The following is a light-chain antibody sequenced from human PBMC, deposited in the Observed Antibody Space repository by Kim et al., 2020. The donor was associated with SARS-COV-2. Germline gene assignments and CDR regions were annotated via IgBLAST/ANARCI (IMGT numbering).Light chain of an antibody. CDR1: QSVSSN. CDR2: GAS. Sequence: LSVSPGERATLSCRASQSVSSNLAWYQQKPGQAPRLLIYGASTRATGIPARFSGSGSGTEFTLTISSLQSEDFAVYYCQQYNNWLTFGGGTKLEI. J-gene: IGKJ4*01. CDR3: QQYNNWLT. V-gene: IGKV3-15*01.